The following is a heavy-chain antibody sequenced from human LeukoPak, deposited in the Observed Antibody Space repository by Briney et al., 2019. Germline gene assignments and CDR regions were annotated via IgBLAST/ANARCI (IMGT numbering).Heavy chain of an antibody. V-gene: IGHV7-4-1*02. Sequence: SVKVSCKASGGTFSSYAISWVRQAPGQGLEWMGWINTSTGNPAYAPGFTGHFVFSLDTSVSTAYLQISSLKAEDTAVYYCAREAFDIWGQGTMVTVSS. CDR3: AREAFDI. CDR2: INTSTGNP. CDR1: GGTFSSYA. J-gene: IGHJ3*02.